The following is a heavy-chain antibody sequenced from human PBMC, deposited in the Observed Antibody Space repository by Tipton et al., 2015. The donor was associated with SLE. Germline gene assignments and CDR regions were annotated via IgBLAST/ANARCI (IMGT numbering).Heavy chain of an antibody. J-gene: IGHJ4*02. CDR1: GGSISSGSYY. CDR2: IYTSGST. V-gene: IGHV4-61*02. D-gene: IGHD3-9*01. CDR3: ARDDDILTGYYTH. Sequence: TLSLTCTVSGGSISSGSYYWSWIRQPAGKGLEWIGRIYTSGSTNYNPSLKSRVTISVDTSKNQFSLKLSSVTAADTAVYYCARDDDILTGYYTHWGQGTLVTVSS.